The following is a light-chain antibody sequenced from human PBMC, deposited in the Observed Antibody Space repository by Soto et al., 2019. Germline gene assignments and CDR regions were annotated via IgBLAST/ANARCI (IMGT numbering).Light chain of an antibody. CDR1: SSDIGTYNP. CDR2: EGS. V-gene: IGLV2-14*02. J-gene: IGLJ1*01. Sequence: ALTQPASVSGSPEQSITISCTGTSSDIGTYNPVSWYQQHPGKAPKLIIYEGSERPSGVSNRFSGSKFGNTASLTISGLQAEDEADYYCSSYTSSSSYVFGTGTKVTVL. CDR3: SSYTSSSSYV.